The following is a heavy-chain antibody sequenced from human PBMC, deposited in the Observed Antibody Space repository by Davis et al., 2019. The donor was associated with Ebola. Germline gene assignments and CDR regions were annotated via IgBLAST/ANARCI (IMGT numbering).Heavy chain of an antibody. CDR3: ARPWYSGTYYDAYDI. CDR1: GGSMSSYY. V-gene: IGHV4-39*01. D-gene: IGHD1-26*01. J-gene: IGHJ3*02. CDR2: FSYGDNT. Sequence: SETLSLTCTVSGGSMSSYYWSWIRQPPGKGLEWVGSFSYGDNTHYYNPSLRSRVTISVDTSRNQFSLKLSSATAADTAVYYCARPWYSGTYYDAYDIWGQGTMVAVSS.